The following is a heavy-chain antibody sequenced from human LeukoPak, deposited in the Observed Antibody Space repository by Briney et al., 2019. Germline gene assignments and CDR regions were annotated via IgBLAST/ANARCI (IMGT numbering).Heavy chain of an antibody. J-gene: IGHJ5*02. CDR1: GYTFTSYG. Sequence: ASVKVSCKASGYTFTSYGISWVRQAPGQGLEWMGWISAYNGNTNYAQKLQGRVTMTTDTSTSTAYMELRSLRSDDTAVYYCAREGLGYSSGWYGNWFDPWGQGTLVTVSS. CDR3: AREGLGYSSGWYGNWFDP. CDR2: ISAYNGNT. D-gene: IGHD6-19*01. V-gene: IGHV1-18*01.